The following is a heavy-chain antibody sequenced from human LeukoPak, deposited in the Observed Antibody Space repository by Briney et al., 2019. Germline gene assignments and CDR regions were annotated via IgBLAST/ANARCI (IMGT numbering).Heavy chain of an antibody. J-gene: IGHJ3*02. CDR3: AKAGYSSSWYGGDAFDI. V-gene: IGHV3-9*01. CDR1: GFTFDDYA. D-gene: IGHD6-13*01. Sequence: GGSLRLSCAASGFTFDDYAMHWVRHAPGKGLEWVSGISWNSGSIGYADSVKGRFTISRDNAKNSLYLQMNSLRAEDTALYYCAKAGYSSSWYGGDAFDIWGQGTMVTVSS. CDR2: ISWNSGSI.